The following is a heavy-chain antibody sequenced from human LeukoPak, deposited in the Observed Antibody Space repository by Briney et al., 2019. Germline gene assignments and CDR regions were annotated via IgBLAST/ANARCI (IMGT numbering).Heavy chain of an antibody. CDR1: GFTFSSYA. Sequence: GGSLRLSCAASGFTFSSYAMSWVRQAPGKGLEAPGKGLEWVATISASGHATYYPDSVRGRFTISRDNSKSTLHLQMDSLRAEDSALYYCAKWPEGATPKFHHWGQGTLVTVSS. V-gene: IGHV3-23*01. J-gene: IGHJ4*02. D-gene: IGHD1-26*01. CDR2: ISASGHAT. CDR3: AKWPEGATPKFHH.